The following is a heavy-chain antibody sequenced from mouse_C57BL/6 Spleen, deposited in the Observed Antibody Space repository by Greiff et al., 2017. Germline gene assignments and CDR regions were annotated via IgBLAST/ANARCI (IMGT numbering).Heavy chain of an antibody. CDR1: GFTFSDYY. Sequence: DVHLVESGGGLVQPGGSLKLSCAASGFTFSDYYMYWVRQTPEKRLEWVAYISNGGGSTYYPDTVKGRFTISRDNAKNTLYLQMSRLKSEDTAMYYCAGNAMDYWGQGTSVTVSS. V-gene: IGHV5-12*01. J-gene: IGHJ4*01. CDR2: ISNGGGST. CDR3: AGNAMDY.